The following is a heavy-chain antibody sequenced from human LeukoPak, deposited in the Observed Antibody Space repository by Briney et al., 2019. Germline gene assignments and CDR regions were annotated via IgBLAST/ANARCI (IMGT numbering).Heavy chain of an antibody. Sequence: PGGSLRLSCAASGFTFSSYSMNWVRRPPGRGLEWVAVISFDGTNKYYGDSVEGRFSVSRDNSKNTLYLQMNSLRPDDTAMYYCATDYGDYEPIDYWGQGTLVTVSS. CDR1: GFTFSSYS. CDR3: ATDYGDYEPIDY. CDR2: ISFDGTNK. D-gene: IGHD4-17*01. J-gene: IGHJ4*02. V-gene: IGHV3-30*03.